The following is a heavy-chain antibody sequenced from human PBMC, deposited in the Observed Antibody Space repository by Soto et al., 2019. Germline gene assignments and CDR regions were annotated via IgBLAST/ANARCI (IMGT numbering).Heavy chain of an antibody. J-gene: IGHJ6*02. CDR3: ARGGSTTRYYYYGMDV. V-gene: IGHV1-8*01. CDR1: GYTFTSYD. Sequence: QVQLVQSGAEVKKPGASVKVSCKASGYTFTSYDINWVRQATGQGLEWMGWMNPNSGNTGYAQKFQGRVTMTSKTSISTAYRELSSLRFEDTAVYYCARGGSTTRYYYYGMDVWGQGTTVTVSS. CDR2: MNPNSGNT. D-gene: IGHD4-17*01.